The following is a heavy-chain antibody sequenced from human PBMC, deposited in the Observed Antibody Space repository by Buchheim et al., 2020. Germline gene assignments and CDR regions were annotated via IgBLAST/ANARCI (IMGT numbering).Heavy chain of an antibody. CDR3: ARDDYSYYFMDV. CDR2: ISPRGGRA. CDR1: GYTFSDYY. Sequence: QVQLVQSGAEVMRPGASVKVSCKASGYTFSDYYINWVRQAPGQGLEWMGIISPRGGRANYAQKFQGRVSMTTDTSTSTAYMELSSLTSEDTAVYYCARDDYSYYFMDVWGKGT. V-gene: IGHV1-46*01. D-gene: IGHD2-21*01. J-gene: IGHJ6*03.